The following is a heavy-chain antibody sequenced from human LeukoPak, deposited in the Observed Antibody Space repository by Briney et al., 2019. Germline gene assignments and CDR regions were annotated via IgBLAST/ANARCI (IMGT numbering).Heavy chain of an antibody. Sequence: GGSLRLSCAASRFTFSSYSMNWVRQAPGKGLEWVSSISSSSSYIYYADSVKGRFTISRDNAKNSLYLQMNSLRAEDTAVYYCARPETQIAAAGTGDYWGQGTLVTVSS. D-gene: IGHD6-13*01. V-gene: IGHV3-21*01. CDR2: ISSSSSYI. CDR1: RFTFSSYS. CDR3: ARPETQIAAAGTGDY. J-gene: IGHJ4*02.